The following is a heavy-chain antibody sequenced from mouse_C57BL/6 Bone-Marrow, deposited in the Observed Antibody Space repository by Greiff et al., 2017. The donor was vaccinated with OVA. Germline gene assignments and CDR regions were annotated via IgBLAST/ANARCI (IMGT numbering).Heavy chain of an antibody. J-gene: IGHJ4*01. CDR1: GYTFTDYY. Sequence: EVQLQQSGPVLVKPGASVKMSCKASGYTFTDYYMNWVKQSHGKSLEWIGVINPYNGGTSYNQKFKGKATLTVDKSSSTAYMELNSLTSEDSAVYYCARSESLYYAMDYWGQGTSVTVSS. V-gene: IGHV1-19*01. CDR3: ARSESLYYAMDY. CDR2: INPYNGGT.